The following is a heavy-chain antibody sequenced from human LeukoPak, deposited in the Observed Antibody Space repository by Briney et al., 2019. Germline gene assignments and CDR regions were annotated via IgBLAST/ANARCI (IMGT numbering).Heavy chain of an antibody. V-gene: IGHV4-31*03. J-gene: IGHJ4*02. D-gene: IGHD2-15*01. CDR3: ARDFCSGGSCGIDY. CDR2: IYYSGST. CDR1: GGSISSGDYY. Sequence: PSQTLSLTCTVSGGSISSGDYYWSWIRQPPGKGLEWIGYIYYSGSTYYNPSLKSRVTISVDTSKNQFSLKLSSVTAADTAVYYCARDFCSGGSCGIDYWGQGTLVTVSS.